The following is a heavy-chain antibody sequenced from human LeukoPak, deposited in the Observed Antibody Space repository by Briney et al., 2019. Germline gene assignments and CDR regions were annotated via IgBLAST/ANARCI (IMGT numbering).Heavy chain of an antibody. CDR2: VYTSGTT. CDR1: GGSISGYY. J-gene: IGHJ4*02. D-gene: IGHD6-19*01. CDR3: ARSTGWSSDLFDY. Sequence: PSETLSLTCTVSGGSISGYYWSWIRQPAGKGLEWIGRVYTSGTTNYSPSLKSRITMSVDTSKNQFSLRLISVTAADTAVYYCARSTGWSSDLFDYWGQGTLVTVSS. V-gene: IGHV4-4*07.